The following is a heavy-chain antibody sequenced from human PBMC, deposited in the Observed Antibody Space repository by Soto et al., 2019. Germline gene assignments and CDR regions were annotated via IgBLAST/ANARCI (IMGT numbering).Heavy chain of an antibody. V-gene: IGHV4-39*01. Sequence: QLQLQESGPGLVKPSETLSLTCTVSGGCISSSSYYWGWIRQPPGKGLEWIGSIYYSGSTYYNPSLKSRVTISVDTSKNQFSLKLSSVTAANTAVYYCARHEVGATASRPRENWFDPWGQGTLVTLSS. J-gene: IGHJ5*02. CDR2: IYYSGST. CDR3: ARHEVGATASRPRENWFDP. CDR1: GGCISSSSYY. D-gene: IGHD2-15*01.